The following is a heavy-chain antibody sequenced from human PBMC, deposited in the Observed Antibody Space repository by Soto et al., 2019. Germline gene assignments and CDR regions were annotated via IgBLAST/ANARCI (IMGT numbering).Heavy chain of an antibody. CDR3: AKGGGDYGDNYYYHMAV. D-gene: IGHD4-17*01. CDR2: IKQDGSEK. V-gene: IGHV3-7*03. J-gene: IGHJ6*03. CDR1: GFTFSSYW. Sequence: GGSLRLSCAASGFTFSSYWMSWVRQAPGKGLEWVANIKQDGSEKYYVDSVKGRFTISRDNAKNSLYLQMNSLRAEDTALYYCAKGGGDYGDNYYYHMAVGGKGT.